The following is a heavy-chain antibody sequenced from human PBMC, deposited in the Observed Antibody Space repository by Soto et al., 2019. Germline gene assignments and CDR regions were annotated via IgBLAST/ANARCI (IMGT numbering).Heavy chain of an antibody. V-gene: IGHV1-2*04. D-gene: IGHD3-22*01. J-gene: IGHJ5*02. CDR1: GYTFTGYY. CDR3: ARDLGSITYYYDSSGYKNWFDP. CDR2: INPNSGGT. Sequence: ASVKVSCKASGYTFTGYYMHWVRQAPGQGLEWMGWINPNSGGTNYAQKFQGWVTMTRDSSISTAYMELSRLRSDDTAVYYCARDLGSITYYYDSSGYKNWFDPWGQGTLVTVSS.